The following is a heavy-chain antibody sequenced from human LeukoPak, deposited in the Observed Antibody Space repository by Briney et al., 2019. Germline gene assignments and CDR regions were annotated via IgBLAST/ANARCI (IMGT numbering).Heavy chain of an antibody. CDR3: ALTGTTRGLFDY. CDR2: ISGSGGST. J-gene: IGHJ4*02. CDR1: GFTFSSYA. D-gene: IGHD1-20*01. V-gene: IGHV3-23*01. Sequence: GGSLRLSCAASGFTFSSYAMSWVRQAPGKGLEWVSAISGSGGSTYYADSVKGRFTISRDNSENTLYLQMNSLRAEDTAVYYCALTGTTRGLFDYWGQATLVTVSS.